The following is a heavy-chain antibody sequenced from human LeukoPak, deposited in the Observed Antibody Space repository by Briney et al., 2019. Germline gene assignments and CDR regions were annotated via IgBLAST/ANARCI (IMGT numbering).Heavy chain of an antibody. CDR1: GGTFSSYA. CDR3: ARGELWSETLFDY. V-gene: IGHV1-69*04. J-gene: IGHJ4*02. CDR2: FIPILGIA. D-gene: IGHD5-18*01. Sequence: SVKVSCKASGGTFSSYAISWVRQAPGQGLEWMGRFIPILGIANYAQKFQGRVTITADKSTSTAYMELSSLRSEDTAVYYCARGELWSETLFDYWAREPWSPSPQ.